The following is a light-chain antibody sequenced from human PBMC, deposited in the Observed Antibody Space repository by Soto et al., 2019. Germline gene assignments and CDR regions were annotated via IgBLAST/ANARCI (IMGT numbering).Light chain of an antibody. CDR1: SSNIGAGYD. V-gene: IGLV1-40*01. J-gene: IGLJ1*01. Sequence: QSVLTQPPSVSGAPGQRVTTSCTGSSSNIGAGYDVHWYQQLPGTAPKLLIYHNSDRPSGVPDRFSGSKSGTSASLAITGLQAEDEADYYCQSYDSGLSAFYVFGTGTKVTVL. CDR3: QSYDSGLSAFYV. CDR2: HNS.